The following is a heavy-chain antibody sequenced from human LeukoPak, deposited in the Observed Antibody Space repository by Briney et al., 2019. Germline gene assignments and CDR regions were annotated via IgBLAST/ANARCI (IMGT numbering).Heavy chain of an antibody. J-gene: IGHJ3*02. CDR3: ARDQRWGSSAFDI. CDR2: VYYSGST. V-gene: IGHV4-59*12. Sequence: PSETLSLTCTVSGGSISTFYWTWIRQPPGKGLEWIGCVYYSGSTKYNPSLKSRVTMSVDTSKNQFSLKLSSVTAADTAVYYCARDQRWGSSAFDIWGQGTMVTVSS. D-gene: IGHD7-27*01. CDR1: GGSISTFY.